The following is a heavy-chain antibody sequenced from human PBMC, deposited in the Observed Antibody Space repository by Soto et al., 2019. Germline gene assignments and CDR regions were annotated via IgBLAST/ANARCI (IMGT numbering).Heavy chain of an antibody. CDR1: GGYSGGRYCY. D-gene: IGHD1-20*01. CDR3: ATSQKGYNWNYFDH. J-gene: IGHJ4*02. V-gene: IGHV4-39*01. Sequence: ALEPLSLTYGVAGGYSGGRYCYLGWLSPSPGKGPEWIGSVFYTGFTSYNPSLESRVSVSVDTSKNQFSLKVSGVSAADTAGYYCATSQKGYNWNYFDHWGQGARVTVSS. CDR2: VFYTGFT.